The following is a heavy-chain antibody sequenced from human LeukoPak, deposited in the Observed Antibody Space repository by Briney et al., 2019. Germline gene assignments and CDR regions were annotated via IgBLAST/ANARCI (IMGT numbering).Heavy chain of an antibody. CDR3: ARGLGYCSSTSCLRGVYYYGMDV. Sequence: SETLSLTCAVYGGSFSSYYWSWIRQPPGKGLEWIGYIYYSGSTNYNPSLKSRVTISVDTSKNQFSLKLSSVTAADTAVYYCARGLGYCSSTSCLRGVYYYGMDVWGQGTTVTVSS. J-gene: IGHJ6*02. CDR2: IYYSGST. CDR1: GGSFSSYY. V-gene: IGHV4-59*01. D-gene: IGHD2-2*01.